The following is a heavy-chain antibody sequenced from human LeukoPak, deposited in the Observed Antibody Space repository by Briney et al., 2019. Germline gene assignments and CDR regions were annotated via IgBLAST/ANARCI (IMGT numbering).Heavy chain of an antibody. CDR2: IYTRGNT. J-gene: IGHJ5*02. CDR3: ARDGYAYAPNWFDP. CDR1: GGSISGYY. D-gene: IGHD5-18*01. Sequence: SETLSLNCTVSGGSISGYYWSWIRQPAGKGLEWIGRIYTRGNTYYNPSLKSRVTISIDTSKNQFSLKLSSVTAADTAVYYCARDGYAYAPNWFDPWGQGTLVTVSS. V-gene: IGHV4-4*07.